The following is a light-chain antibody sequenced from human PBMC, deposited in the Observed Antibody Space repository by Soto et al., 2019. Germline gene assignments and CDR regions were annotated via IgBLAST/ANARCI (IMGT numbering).Light chain of an antibody. Sequence: DIQITQSPTSLSSSFLDRFTITVLSSQSIRNYLNWYQQKPGKAPKRLMYTGSSLQRGPPSSCRRSESEKEFTVTNSTLQPEDFASYYFQPRYSTPKAFSPGTKVDIK. CDR2: TGS. CDR1: QSIRNY. V-gene: IGKV1-39*01. CDR3: QPRYSTPKA. J-gene: IGKJ1*01.